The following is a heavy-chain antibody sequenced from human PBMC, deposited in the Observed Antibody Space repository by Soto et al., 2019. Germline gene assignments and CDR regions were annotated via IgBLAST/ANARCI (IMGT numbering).Heavy chain of an antibody. CDR1: GDTFSRYT. J-gene: IGHJ4*02. Sequence: QVQLVQSGAEVKKPGSSVRVSCKASGDTFSRYTVNWVRQAPRQGLEWMGGIIPRFGTTNFAPTLQGSVTITADESMSTVYMELSSLRSEDTALYYCARGRGLYNSGRSQLDYWGQGTLVTVSS. V-gene: IGHV1-69*01. D-gene: IGHD1-1*01. CDR3: ARGRGLYNSGRSQLDY. CDR2: IIPRFGTT.